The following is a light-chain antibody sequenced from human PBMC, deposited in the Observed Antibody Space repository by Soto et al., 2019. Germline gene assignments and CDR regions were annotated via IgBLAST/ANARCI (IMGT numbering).Light chain of an antibody. CDR3: MQALQSPRT. Sequence: IVLTQSPLSLPVTPGEPASISCRSSQSLLHNTGYNSLDWYLQKPGQSTQLLIYLGSNRASGVPDRFSGSGSGTDFTLTITRVEAEDFGVYYCMQALQSPRTFGQGTKVEIK. CDR2: LGS. V-gene: IGKV2-28*01. CDR1: QSLLHNTGYNS. J-gene: IGKJ1*01.